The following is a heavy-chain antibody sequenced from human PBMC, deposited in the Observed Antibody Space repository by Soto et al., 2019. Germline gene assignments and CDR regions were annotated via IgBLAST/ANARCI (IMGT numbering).Heavy chain of an antibody. Sequence: ASVKVSCKASGYTFTSYGISWVRQAPGQGLEWMGWISAYNGNTNYAQKLQGRVTMTTDTSTSTAYMELRSLRSDDTAVYYCARDPLGYCSGGSCYEVVAFDIWGQGTMVTVS. V-gene: IGHV1-18*01. D-gene: IGHD2-15*01. CDR1: GYTFTSYG. CDR2: ISAYNGNT. CDR3: ARDPLGYCSGGSCYEVVAFDI. J-gene: IGHJ3*02.